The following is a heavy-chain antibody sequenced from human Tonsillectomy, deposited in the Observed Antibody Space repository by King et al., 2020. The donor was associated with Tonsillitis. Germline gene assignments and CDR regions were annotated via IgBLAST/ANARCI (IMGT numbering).Heavy chain of an antibody. CDR2: IYYSGNP. Sequence: QLQESGPGLVKPSQTLSRTCTVSVGSISSGDYYWGWIRQPPGNGLEWIGYIYYSGNPSFNPSLKSRVTISVDTSKNQFCLKLSSVTAADTAVYYCARVQLDRSGYYYDYWGQGTLVTVSS. CDR1: VGSISSGDYY. D-gene: IGHD3-22*01. CDR3: ARVQLDRSGYYYDY. V-gene: IGHV4-30-4*01. J-gene: IGHJ4*02.